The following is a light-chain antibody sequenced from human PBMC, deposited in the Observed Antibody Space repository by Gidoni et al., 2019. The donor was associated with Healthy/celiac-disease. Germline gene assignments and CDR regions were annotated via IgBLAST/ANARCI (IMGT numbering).Light chain of an antibody. CDR1: SSDVGGYNY. V-gene: IGLV2-14*01. J-gene: IGLJ2*01. CDR2: EVS. Sequence: SALTQPASVSGSPGQSITIYCTGTSSDVGGYNYVSWYQQHPGKAPKLMIYEVSNRPSGVSNRFSGSKSGNTASLTISGLQAEDEADYYCSSYTSSSTLVFGGGTKLTVL. CDR3: SSYTSSSTLV.